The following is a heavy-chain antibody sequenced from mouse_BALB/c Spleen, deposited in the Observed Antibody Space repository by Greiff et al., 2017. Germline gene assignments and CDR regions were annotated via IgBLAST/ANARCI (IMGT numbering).Heavy chain of an antibody. D-gene: IGHD2-14*01. V-gene: IGHV1-9*01. CDR2: ILPGSGST. J-gene: IGHJ4*01. CDR3: ARSTTAVYAMDY. CDR1: GYTFSSYW. Sequence: QVQLQQSGAELMKPGASVKISCKATGYTFSSYWIEWVKQRPGHGLEWIGEILPGSGSTNYNEKFKGKATFTADTSSNTAYMQLSSLTSEDSAVYYCARSTTAVYAMDYWGQGTSVTVSS.